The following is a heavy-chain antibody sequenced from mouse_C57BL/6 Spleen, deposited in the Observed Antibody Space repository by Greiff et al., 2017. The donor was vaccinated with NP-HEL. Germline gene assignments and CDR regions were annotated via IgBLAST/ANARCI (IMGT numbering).Heavy chain of an antibody. CDR1: GYTFTDYY. Sequence: EVQLQQSGPELVKPGASVKISCKASGYTFTDYYMNWVKQSHGKSLEWIGDINPNNGGTSYNQKFKGKVTLTVDKSSSTAYMELRSLTSEDSAVYYCARSDDYYAMDYWGQGTSVTVSS. V-gene: IGHV1-26*01. CDR3: ARSDDYYAMDY. CDR2: INPNNGGT. J-gene: IGHJ4*01.